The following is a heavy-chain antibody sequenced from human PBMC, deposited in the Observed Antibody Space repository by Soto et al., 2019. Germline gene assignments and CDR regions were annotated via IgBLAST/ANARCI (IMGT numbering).Heavy chain of an antibody. Sequence: QVHLVQSGAEVKKPGASVKVSCQGSGYAFTTYGITWVRQAPGQGLEWMGWISAHKGNTNYAQKLQGRVTVTRDTSTSTAYMELRSLRYDDTAVDYCARGRYGDYWGQGALVTVSS. CDR1: GYAFTTYG. CDR3: ARGRYGDY. J-gene: IGHJ4*02. CDR2: ISAHKGNT. V-gene: IGHV1-18*01. D-gene: IGHD1-1*01.